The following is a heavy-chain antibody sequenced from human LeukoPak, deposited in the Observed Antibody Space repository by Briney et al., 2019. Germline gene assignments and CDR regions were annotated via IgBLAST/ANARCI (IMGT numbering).Heavy chain of an antibody. CDR2: ISSSSSYI. V-gene: IGHV3-21*01. D-gene: IGHD3-22*01. J-gene: IGHJ4*02. Sequence: GGSLRLSCAASGFTFSSYSMNWVRQAPGKGLEWVSSISSSSSYIYYADSVKGRFTISRDNAKNSLYLQMNSLRAEDTAVYYCARADSSSYSFDYWGQGTLVTVSS. CDR1: GFTFSSYS. CDR3: ARADSSSYSFDY.